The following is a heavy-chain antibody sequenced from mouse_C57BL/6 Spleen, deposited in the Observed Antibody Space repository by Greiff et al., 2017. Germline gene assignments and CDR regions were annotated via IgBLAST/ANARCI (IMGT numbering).Heavy chain of an antibody. V-gene: IGHV1-80*01. CDR1: GYAFSSYW. Sequence: QVQLKESGAELVKPGASVKISCKASGYAFSSYWLNWVKQRPGKGLEWIGQIYPGDGDTNYNGKFKGKATLTADQSSRTAYMQLSSLTSEDSAVYLCARSYYDSCRPWFAYWGQGTLVTVSA. CDR2: IYPGDGDT. J-gene: IGHJ3*01. CDR3: ARSYYDSCRPWFAY. D-gene: IGHD1-1*01.